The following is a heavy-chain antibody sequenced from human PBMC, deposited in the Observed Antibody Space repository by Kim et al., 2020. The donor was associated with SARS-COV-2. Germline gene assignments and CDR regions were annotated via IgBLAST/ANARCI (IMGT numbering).Heavy chain of an antibody. J-gene: IGHJ6*02. D-gene: IGHD2-8*01. Sequence: NYNPTLKGRVTLSVDTSKNQFSLKLSSVTAADTAVYYCARDNGVSYGMDVWGLGTTVTVSS. CDR3: ARDNGVSYGMDV. V-gene: IGHV4-59*01.